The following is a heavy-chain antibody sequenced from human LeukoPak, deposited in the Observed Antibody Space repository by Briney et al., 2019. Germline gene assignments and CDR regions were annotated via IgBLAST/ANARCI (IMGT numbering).Heavy chain of an antibody. CDR1: GFSFPYG. CDR3: AKSYYYDSSGYSSSGGWYFDL. V-gene: IGHV3-9*03. CDR2: ISWNSGSI. D-gene: IGHD3-22*01. Sequence: PGGSLRLSCEASGFSFPYGMSWVRQAPGKGLEGVSGISWNSGSIGYADSVKGRFTISRDNAKNSLYLQMNSLSAEGMALYYCAKSYYYDSSGYSSSGGWYFDLWGRGTLVTVSS. J-gene: IGHJ2*01.